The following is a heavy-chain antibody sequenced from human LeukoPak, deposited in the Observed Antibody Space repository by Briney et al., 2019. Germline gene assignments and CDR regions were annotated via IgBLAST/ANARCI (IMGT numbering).Heavy chain of an antibody. CDR2: IYYSGST. CDR3: AGCGYSYGPYNY. V-gene: IGHV4-31*03. Sequence: SETLSLTCTVSGGSISSGGYYWSWIRQHPGKGLEWNGYIYYSGSTYYNPSLESRVTISVDTSKNQLSLKLSSVTAADTAVYYCAGCGYSYGPYNYWGQGTLVTVSS. J-gene: IGHJ4*02. D-gene: IGHD5-18*01. CDR1: GGSISSGGYY.